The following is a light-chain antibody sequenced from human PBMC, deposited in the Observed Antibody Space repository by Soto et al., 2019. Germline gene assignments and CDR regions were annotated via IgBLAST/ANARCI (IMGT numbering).Light chain of an antibody. J-gene: IGKJ1*01. CDR3: QQYGSSGT. CDR2: DAS. V-gene: IGKV3-11*01. Sequence: EIVLTQSPATLSFSPGERSTLSFRASQSVSSYLAWYQQKPGQAPRLLIYDASNRATGIPARFSGSGSGTDFTLTISSLEPEDFAVYYCQQYGSSGTFGQGTKVDI. CDR1: QSVSSY.